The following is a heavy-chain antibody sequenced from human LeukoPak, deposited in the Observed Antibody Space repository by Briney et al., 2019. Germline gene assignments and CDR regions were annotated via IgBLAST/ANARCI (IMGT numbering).Heavy chain of an antibody. CDR2: IKQDGSEK. J-gene: IGHJ4*02. CDR1: GFTFTNYW. CDR3: ARSSHWSFDY. V-gene: IGHV3-7*01. Sequence: GGSLRLSCAASGFTFTNYWMSWVRQAPGKGLEWVANIKQDGSEKYYVDSVKGRFAISRDNAKNSLFLQMSSLRAEDTAVFYCARSSHWSFDYWGQGTLVTFSS. D-gene: IGHD2-8*02.